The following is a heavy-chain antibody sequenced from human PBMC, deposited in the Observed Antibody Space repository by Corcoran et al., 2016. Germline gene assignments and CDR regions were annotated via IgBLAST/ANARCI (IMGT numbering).Heavy chain of an antibody. V-gene: IGHV3-15*07. Sequence: EVQLVESGGGLVKPGGSLRLSCAASGFTFSNAWMNWVRQAPGKGLEWVGRIKSKTDGGTTDYAAPVKGRFTISRDDSKNTLYLQMNSLKTEDTTVYYCTTDRVTLPYYYYGMDVWGQGTTVTVSS. CDR3: TTDRVTLPYYYYGMDV. J-gene: IGHJ6*02. D-gene: IGHD4-4*01. CDR2: IKSKTDGGTT. CDR1: GFTFSNAW.